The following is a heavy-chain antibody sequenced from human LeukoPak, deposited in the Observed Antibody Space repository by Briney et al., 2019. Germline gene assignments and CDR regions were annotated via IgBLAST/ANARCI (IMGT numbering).Heavy chain of an antibody. D-gene: IGHD3-22*01. Sequence: SETQSLTCTVSGGSISSRPYYWGRVRQPPGKGLEWIGTISYCGTTHYSPALTSRVTISVDPSQTQFSLKQISVTAAGPTVHYCAIDLDYYDSTWFDPWGQGTLVSVSS. CDR1: GGSISSRPYY. CDR3: AIDLDYYDSTWFDP. V-gene: IGHV4-39*07. CDR2: ISYCGTT. J-gene: IGHJ5*02.